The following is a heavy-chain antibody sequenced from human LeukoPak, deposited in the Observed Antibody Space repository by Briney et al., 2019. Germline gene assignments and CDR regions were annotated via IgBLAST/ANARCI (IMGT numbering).Heavy chain of an antibody. V-gene: IGHV4-34*01. Sequence: SETLSLTCAVYGGSFSGYYWSWIRQPPGKGLEWIGEINRSGSTNYNPSLKSRVTISVDTSKNQFSLKLSSVTAADTAMYYCARKPTGYAFDIWGQGTMVTVSS. CDR2: INRSGST. D-gene: IGHD4-17*01. CDR1: GGSFSGYY. CDR3: ARKPTGYAFDI. J-gene: IGHJ3*02.